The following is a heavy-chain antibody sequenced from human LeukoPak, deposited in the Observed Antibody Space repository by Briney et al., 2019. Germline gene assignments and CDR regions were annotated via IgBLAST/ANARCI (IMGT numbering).Heavy chain of an antibody. CDR2: IRYDGSNK. CDR3: AKDPSTGWVSQLSGGFDY. J-gene: IGHJ4*02. CDR1: GFTFSSYG. V-gene: IGHV3-30*02. D-gene: IGHD3-16*02. Sequence: QSGGSLRLSCAASGFTFSSYGMHWVRQAPGKGLEWVAFIRYDGSNKYYADSVKGRFTISRDNSKNTLYLQMNSLRAEDTAVYYCAKDPSTGWVSQLSGGFDYWGQGTLVTVSS.